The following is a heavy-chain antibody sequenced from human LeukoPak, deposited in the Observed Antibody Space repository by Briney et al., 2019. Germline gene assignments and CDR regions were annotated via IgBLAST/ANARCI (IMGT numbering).Heavy chain of an antibody. Sequence: ASETLSLTCAVYGGSFSGYYWSWIRQPPGKGLEWIGEINHSGSTNYNPSLKSRVTISVDTSKNQFSLKLSSATAADTAVYYCARGGGSYWGQGTLVTVSS. J-gene: IGHJ4*02. CDR2: INHSGST. D-gene: IGHD3-16*01. V-gene: IGHV4-34*01. CDR1: GGSFSGYY. CDR3: ARGGGSY.